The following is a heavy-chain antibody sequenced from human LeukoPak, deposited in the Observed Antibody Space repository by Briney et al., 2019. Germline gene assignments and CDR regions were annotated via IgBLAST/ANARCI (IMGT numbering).Heavy chain of an antibody. CDR2: RNEDGNRK. V-gene: IGHV3-7*01. Sequence: GGSLRLSCTASGFTFSRYWMSWVRQAPGKGLEWVANRNEDGNRKYYVDSVKGRFTISRDNAKNSLYLHMNSLRAEDTAVYYCARERGYDSWSGSRVLFDHWGQGTLVTVSS. J-gene: IGHJ4*02. D-gene: IGHD3-3*01. CDR1: GFTFSRYW. CDR3: ARERGYDSWSGSRVLFDH.